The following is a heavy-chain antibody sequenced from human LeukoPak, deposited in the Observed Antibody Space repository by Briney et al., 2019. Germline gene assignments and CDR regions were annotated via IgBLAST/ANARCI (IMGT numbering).Heavy chain of an antibody. J-gene: IGHJ3*02. V-gene: IGHV4-59*01. CDR2: IYYSGST. CDR3: ARQTGVGLDAFDI. Sequence: SETLSLTCTVSGGSISSYYWSWIRQPPGKGLEWIGYIYYSGSTNYNPSLKSRVTISVDTSKNQFSLKLSSVTAADTAVYYCARQTGVGLDAFDIWGQGTMVTVSS. CDR1: GGSISSYY. D-gene: IGHD7-27*01.